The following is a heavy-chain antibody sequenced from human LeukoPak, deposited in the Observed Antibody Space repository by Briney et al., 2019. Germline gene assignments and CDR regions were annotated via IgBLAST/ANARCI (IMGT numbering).Heavy chain of an antibody. CDR3: VRGMDV. V-gene: IGHV3-7*03. CDR2: IKQDGSEK. J-gene: IGHJ6*02. Sequence: GGSLRLSCAASGFTFSSYAMHWVRQAPGKGLEWVANIKQDGSEKYYVDSVRGRFTISRDNAKNSLYLQMNSLRAEDTAVYYCVRGMDVWGQGTTVTVSS. CDR1: GFTFSSYA.